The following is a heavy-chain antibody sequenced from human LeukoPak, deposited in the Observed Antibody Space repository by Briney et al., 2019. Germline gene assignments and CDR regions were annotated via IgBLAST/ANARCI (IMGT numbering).Heavy chain of an antibody. CDR2: INPNSGGT. CDR1: GYTFTGYY. D-gene: IGHD3-10*01. V-gene: IGHV1-2*02. CDR3: ARGFDYGSEEYYFDY. Sequence: GASVKVSCKASGYTFTGYYMHWVRQAPGQGLEWMGWINPNSGGTNYAQKFQGRVTMTRDTSISTAYMELSRLRSDDTAVYYCARGFDYGSEEYYFDYWGQGTLVTASS. J-gene: IGHJ4*02.